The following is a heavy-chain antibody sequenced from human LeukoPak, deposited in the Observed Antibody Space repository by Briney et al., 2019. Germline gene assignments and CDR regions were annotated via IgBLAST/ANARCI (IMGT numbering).Heavy chain of an antibody. J-gene: IGHJ5*02. CDR1: SWSFSGYY. CDR3: ASGVSLTEFDP. CDR2: INHSGST. D-gene: IGHD3-10*01. V-gene: IGHV4-34*01. Sequence: PSETLSLTCAVYSWSFSGYYWSWIRQPPGKGLEWIGEINHSGSTNYNPSLKSRVTISVDTSKNQFSLKLSSVTAADTAVYYCASGVSLTEFDPWGQGTLVTVSS.